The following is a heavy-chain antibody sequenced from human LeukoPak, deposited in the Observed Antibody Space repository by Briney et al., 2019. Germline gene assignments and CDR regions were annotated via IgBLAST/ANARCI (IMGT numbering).Heavy chain of an antibody. D-gene: IGHD4-17*01. J-gene: IGHJ4*02. CDR1: GFTFSSYS. V-gene: IGHV3-48*04. CDR3: ARGGMTTVTHYFDF. CDR2: ISSSSSTI. Sequence: PGGSLRLSCAASGFTFSSYSMNWVRQAPGKGLEWVSYISSSSSTIYYADSVKGRFTISRDNAKNSLYLQMNSLSAEDTAFYYCARGGMTTVTHYFDFWGQGTLVTVSS.